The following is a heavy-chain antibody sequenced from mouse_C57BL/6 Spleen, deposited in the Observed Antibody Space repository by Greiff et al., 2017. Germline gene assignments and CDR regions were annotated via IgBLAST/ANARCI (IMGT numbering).Heavy chain of an antibody. Sequence: EVMLVESGGGLVKPGGSLKLSCAASGFTFSSYAMSWVRQTPEKRLEWVATISDGGSYTYYPDNVKGRFTISRDNAKNNLYLQMSHLKSEDTAMYYCARGGYGSSYVPSFAMDYWGQGTSVTVSS. CDR2: ISDGGSYT. CDR1: GFTFSSYA. CDR3: ARGGYGSSYVPSFAMDY. J-gene: IGHJ4*01. D-gene: IGHD1-1*01. V-gene: IGHV5-4*03.